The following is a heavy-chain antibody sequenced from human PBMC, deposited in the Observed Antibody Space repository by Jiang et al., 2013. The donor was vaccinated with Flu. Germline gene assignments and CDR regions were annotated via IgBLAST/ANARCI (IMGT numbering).Heavy chain of an antibody. D-gene: IGHD6-19*01. V-gene: IGHV2-5*01. J-gene: IGHJ4*02. CDR1: EFSLSTTGVG. CDR2: IYWNDDE. Sequence: KPTQTLTLTCTFSEFSLSTTGVGVGWIRQPPGKALEWLALIYWNDDERYSPSLKSRLTITKDTSKNQVVLTMTNMDPVDTATYYCAHRRGSGRDDYFDYWGQGTLVTVSS. CDR3: AHRRGSGRDDYFDY.